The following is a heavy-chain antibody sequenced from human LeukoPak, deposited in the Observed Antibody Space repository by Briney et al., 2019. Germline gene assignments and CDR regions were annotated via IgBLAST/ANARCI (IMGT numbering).Heavy chain of an antibody. V-gene: IGHV3-43*02. CDR1: GFTFDDYA. J-gene: IGHJ4*02. Sequence: GGSLRLSCAASGFTFDDYAMHWVRQAPGQGLEWVSLISGDGGKTYYADSVKGRFTISRDNSENSLYLQMNSLRTEDIALYYCARGGQWLIRDWGQGTLVTVSS. D-gene: IGHD6-19*01. CDR3: ARGGQWLIRD. CDR2: ISGDGGKT.